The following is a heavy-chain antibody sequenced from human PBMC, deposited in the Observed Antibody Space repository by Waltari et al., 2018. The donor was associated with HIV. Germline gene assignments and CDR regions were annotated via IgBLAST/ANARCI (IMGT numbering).Heavy chain of an antibody. CDR2: GYYDGTT. CDR1: AGSISSGTYY. CDR3: TRRSRDDYKGWFDP. Sequence: QLQLRESGPGLVKPSETLSLTCTVSAGSISSGTYYWGWIRQHPGKGLEWIGSGYYDGTTYYNPSLKSRVTISVATSKNQFSLKVSSVTAADTAVYYCTRRSRDDYKGWFDPWGQGTLVIVSS. J-gene: IGHJ5*02. V-gene: IGHV4-39*01. D-gene: IGHD4-4*01.